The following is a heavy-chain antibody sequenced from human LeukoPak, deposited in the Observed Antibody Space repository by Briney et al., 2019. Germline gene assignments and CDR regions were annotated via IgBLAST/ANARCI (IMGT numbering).Heavy chain of an antibody. Sequence: PSETLSLTCTVSGGSISSYYWSWIRQPAGKGLEWIGRNYTSGSTNYNPSLKSRVTMSVDTSKNQFSLKLSSVTAADTAVYYCARVTYSSSSMSLDAYDIWGQGTMVTVSS. CDR3: ARVTYSSSSMSLDAYDI. V-gene: IGHV4-4*07. D-gene: IGHD6-6*01. J-gene: IGHJ3*02. CDR1: GGSISSYY. CDR2: NYTSGST.